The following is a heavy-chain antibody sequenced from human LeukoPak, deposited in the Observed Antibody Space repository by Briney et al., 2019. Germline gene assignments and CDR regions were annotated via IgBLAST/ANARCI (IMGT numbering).Heavy chain of an antibody. D-gene: IGHD6-13*01. CDR2: ISGYGVST. CDR3: AKALHYSSSWYSPYYYYGMDV. CDR1: GFTFDDYA. Sequence: GGSLRLSCAASGFTFDDYAMHWVRQAPGKGLEWVSLISGYGVSTYYADSVKGRFTISRDNSKNSLYLQMNSLRTEDTALYYCAKALHYSSSWYSPYYYYGMDVWGQGTTVTVSS. V-gene: IGHV3-43*02. J-gene: IGHJ6*02.